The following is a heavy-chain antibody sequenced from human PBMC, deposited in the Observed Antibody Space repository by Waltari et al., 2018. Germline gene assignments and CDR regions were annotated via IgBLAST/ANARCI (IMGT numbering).Heavy chain of an antibody. CDR1: GFPFSDHY. J-gene: IGHJ4*02. CDR2: ARGRANSYST. D-gene: IGHD5-12*01. Sequence: EEQLVESGGGLVQRGGSLRLSCAASGFPFSDHYIDWVRQAPGKGLEWVSRARGRANSYSTEYAASVKGRVNISSDDSQNSVYLQMNSLKAEDTAVYYCARISIVATNWGQGTLVTVSS. V-gene: IGHV3-72*01. CDR3: ARISIVATN.